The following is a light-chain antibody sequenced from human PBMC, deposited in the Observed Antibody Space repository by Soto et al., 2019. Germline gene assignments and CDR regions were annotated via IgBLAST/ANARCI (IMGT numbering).Light chain of an antibody. J-gene: IGKJ1*01. V-gene: IGKV1-5*01. CDR3: QQYKSFWT. Sequence: IQMTQSPSILSASVGDRVTITCRSSQTITNWLAWYQQKPGKAPRLLIYDASSLESWVPSRFSGSGSGTDFTPTISSLQSEYFATYYCQQYKSFWTLGQGTKVDIK. CDR2: DAS. CDR1: QTITNW.